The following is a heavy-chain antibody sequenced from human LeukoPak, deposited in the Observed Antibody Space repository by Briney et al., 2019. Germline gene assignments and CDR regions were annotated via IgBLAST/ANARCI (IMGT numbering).Heavy chain of an antibody. CDR3: SHIVVVTATFRDAFDI. Sequence: GGSLRLSCAASGFTFSSYGMHWVRQAPGKGLEWVAVISYDGSNKYYADSVKGRFTISRDNSKNTLYLQMNSLRAEDTAVYYCSHIVVVTATFRDAFDIWGQGTMVTVSS. D-gene: IGHD2-21*02. V-gene: IGHV3-30*03. CDR1: GFTFSSYG. J-gene: IGHJ3*02. CDR2: ISYDGSNK.